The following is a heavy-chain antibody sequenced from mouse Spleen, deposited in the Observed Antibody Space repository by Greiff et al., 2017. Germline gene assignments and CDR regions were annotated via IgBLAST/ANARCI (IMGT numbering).Heavy chain of an antibody. CDR3: ARSYDGYFAY. Sequence: EVKLQESGPELVKPGASVKIPCKASGYTFTDYNMDWVKQSHGKSLEWIGDINPNNGGTIYNQKFKGKATLTVDKSSSTAYMELRSLTSEDTAVYYCARSYDGYFAYWGQGTLVTVSA. CDR2: INPNNGGT. J-gene: IGHJ3*01. CDR1: GYTFTDYN. D-gene: IGHD2-3*01. V-gene: IGHV1-18*01.